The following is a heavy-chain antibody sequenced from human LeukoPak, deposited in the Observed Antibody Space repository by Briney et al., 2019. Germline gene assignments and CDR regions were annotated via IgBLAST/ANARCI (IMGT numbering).Heavy chain of an antibody. J-gene: IGHJ4*02. Sequence: GGSLRLSCAASGFTFSSYGMHWVRQAPGKGLEWVAVIWYDGSNKYYADSVKGRFTISRDNAKNSLYLEMNSLRAEDTAVYYCARRYFDYWGQGTLVTVSS. CDR2: IWYDGSNK. CDR1: GFTFSSYG. CDR3: ARRYFDY. V-gene: IGHV3-33*01.